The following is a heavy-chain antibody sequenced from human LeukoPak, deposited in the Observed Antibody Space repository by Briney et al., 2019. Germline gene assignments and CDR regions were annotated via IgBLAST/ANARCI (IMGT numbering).Heavy chain of an antibody. V-gene: IGHV4-39*07. CDR1: GGSISSYY. D-gene: IGHD3-10*01. CDR2: IYYSGST. CDR3: ARDRVLLWFGEPPADWFDP. Sequence: SETLSLTCTVSGGSISSYYWGWIRQPPGKGLEWIGSIYYSGSTYYNPSLKSRVTISVDTSKNQFSLKLSSVTAADTAVYYCARDRVLLWFGEPPADWFDPWGQGTLVTVSS. J-gene: IGHJ5*02.